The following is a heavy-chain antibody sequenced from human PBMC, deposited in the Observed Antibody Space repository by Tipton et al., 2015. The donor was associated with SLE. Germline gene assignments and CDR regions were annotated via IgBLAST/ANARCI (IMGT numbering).Heavy chain of an antibody. CDR1: GGSISSSTYY. CDR3: ARHNSLENYAMDV. Sequence: TLSLTCTVSGGSISSSTYYWGWIRQPPGKGLEWVGSIYYTGTTYYTPSLKSRVTISVDTSKNQFALRLRSVTAADTAVYYCARHNSLENYAMDVWGQGTTVTVSS. J-gene: IGHJ6*02. CDR2: IYYTGTT. V-gene: IGHV4-39*06. D-gene: IGHD1-1*01.